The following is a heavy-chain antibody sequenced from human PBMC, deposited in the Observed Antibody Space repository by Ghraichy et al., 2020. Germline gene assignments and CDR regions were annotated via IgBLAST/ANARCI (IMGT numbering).Heavy chain of an antibody. V-gene: IGHV1-8*01. CDR2: MNPNSGNT. Sequence: ASVKVSCKASGYTFTSYDINWVRQATGQGLEWMGWMNPNSGNTGYAQKFQGRVTMTRNTSISTAYMELSSLRSEDTAVYYCARGRNYYDSSLYGMDVWGQGTTVTVSS. D-gene: IGHD3-22*01. J-gene: IGHJ6*02. CDR3: ARGRNYYDSSLYGMDV. CDR1: GYTFTSYD.